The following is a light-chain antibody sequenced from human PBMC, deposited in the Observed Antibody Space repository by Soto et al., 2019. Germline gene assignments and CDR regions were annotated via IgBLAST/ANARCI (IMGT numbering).Light chain of an antibody. CDR2: EVS. CDR1: SSDVGSYNL. V-gene: IGLV2-23*02. J-gene: IGLJ1*01. CDR3: CSYAGSSTSPYV. Sequence: QSALTQPASVSGSPGQSITISCTGTSSDVGSYNLVSWYQQHPGKAHKLMIYEVSKRPSGVSNRFSGSKSGNTASLTISGLQAEDEGDYYCCSYAGSSTSPYVFGTGTKVTVL.